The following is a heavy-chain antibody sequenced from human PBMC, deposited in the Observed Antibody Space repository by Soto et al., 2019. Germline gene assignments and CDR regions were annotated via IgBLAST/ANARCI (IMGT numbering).Heavy chain of an antibody. CDR1: GYTFTSYD. D-gene: IGHD6-19*01. CDR3: AREYSSGGSKD. Sequence: QVQLVQSGAEEKKPGASVKVSCKASGYTFTSYDINWVRQATGQGLEWMGWMNPNSGNTGYAQKFQGRVTMTSNNYISAAYMELSNLRSKDTAVYYCAREYSSGGSKDWGQGTLVTVSS. V-gene: IGHV1-8*01. CDR2: MNPNSGNT. J-gene: IGHJ4*02.